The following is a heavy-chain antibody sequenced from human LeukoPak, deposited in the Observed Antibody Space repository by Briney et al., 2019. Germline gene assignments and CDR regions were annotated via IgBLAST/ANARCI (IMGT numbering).Heavy chain of an antibody. J-gene: IGHJ5*02. D-gene: IGHD4-11*01. V-gene: IGHV1-2*02. Sequence: ASVKVSCKASGGTFSSSAISWVRQAPGQGLEWMGRIIPNSGDTRFAQKFQGRVTLTRDTSISTTYMELNSLRSDDTAVYYCARAVTTVIPNWFDPWGQGTLVTVSS. CDR3: ARAVTTVIPNWFDP. CDR1: GGTFSSSA. CDR2: IIPNSGDT.